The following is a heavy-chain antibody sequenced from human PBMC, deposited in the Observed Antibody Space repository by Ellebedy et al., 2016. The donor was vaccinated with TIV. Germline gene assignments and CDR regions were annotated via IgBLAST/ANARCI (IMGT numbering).Heavy chain of an antibody. J-gene: IGHJ4*02. V-gene: IGHV3-23*01. CDR1: GFTFSSYA. Sequence: PGGSLRLSCAASGFTFSSYAMSWVRQAPGKGLEWVSTISNTGSRTYYADSVEGRFIISRDNSKNTLYLQMNSLRAEDTAVYYCAKSGPKDLAGKGFDYWGQGTLVTVSS. CDR3: AKSGPKDLAGKGFDY. CDR2: ISNTGSRT. D-gene: IGHD6-13*01.